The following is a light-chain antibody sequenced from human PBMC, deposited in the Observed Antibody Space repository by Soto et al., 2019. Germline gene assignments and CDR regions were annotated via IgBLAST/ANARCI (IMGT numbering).Light chain of an antibody. Sequence: QLVLTQPPSASGTPRQRVTISCSGSSSNIGSNTVNWYQQLPGTAPKLLIYSNNQRPSGVPDRFSGSKSGTSASLAISGLQSEDEADYYCAAWDDSLNVWVFGGGTKLTVL. J-gene: IGLJ3*02. CDR3: AAWDDSLNVWV. V-gene: IGLV1-44*01. CDR2: SNN. CDR1: SSNIGSNT.